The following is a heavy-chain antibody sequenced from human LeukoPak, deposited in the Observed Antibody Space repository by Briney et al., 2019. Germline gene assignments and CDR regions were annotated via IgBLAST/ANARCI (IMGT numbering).Heavy chain of an antibody. J-gene: IGHJ4*02. V-gene: IGHV3-30*02. CDR2: IRYDGSNK. Sequence: PGGSLRLSCATAGFTFSNFEMNWVRQAPGKGLEWVAFIRYDGSNKYYADSVKGRFTISRDNSKNTLYLQMNSLRAEDTAVYYCAKIPSAVPGRGFDYWGQGTLVTVSS. CDR3: AKIPSAVPGRGFDY. CDR1: GFTFSNFE. D-gene: IGHD6-19*01.